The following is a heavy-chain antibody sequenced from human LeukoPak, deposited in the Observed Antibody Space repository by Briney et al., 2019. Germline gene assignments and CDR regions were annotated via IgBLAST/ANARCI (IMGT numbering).Heavy chain of an antibody. CDR1: GFTFSSYW. Sequence: GGSLRLSCAASGFTFSSYWMSWVRQAPGKGLEWVANIKQDGSEKYYVDSVKGRFTISRDNAKNSLYLQMNSLRAEDTAVYYCAGSPRSSGYVIDYWGQGTLVTVSS. J-gene: IGHJ4*02. CDR3: AGSPRSSGYVIDY. V-gene: IGHV3-7*01. CDR2: IKQDGSEK. D-gene: IGHD3-22*01.